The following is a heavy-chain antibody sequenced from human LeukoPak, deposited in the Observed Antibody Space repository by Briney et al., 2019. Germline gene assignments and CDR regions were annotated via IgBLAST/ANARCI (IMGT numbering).Heavy chain of an antibody. Sequence: SVKVSCKASGGTFSSYAISWVRQAPGQGLEWMGGIIPIFGTANYAQKFQGRVTITADESTSTAYMELSSLRSEDTAVYYCASSKDSSGLGVGAFDIWGQGTMVTVSS. J-gene: IGHJ3*02. D-gene: IGHD6-19*01. CDR1: GGTFSSYA. V-gene: IGHV1-69*01. CDR2: IIPIFGTA. CDR3: ASSKDSSGLGVGAFDI.